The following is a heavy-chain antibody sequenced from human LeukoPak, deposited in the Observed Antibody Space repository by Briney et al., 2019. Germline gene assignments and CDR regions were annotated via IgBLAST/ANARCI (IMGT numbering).Heavy chain of an antibody. CDR2: ISSSGSTI. V-gene: IGHV3-48*03. CDR1: GFTFSSYE. J-gene: IGHJ6*03. CDR3: ARDIPMRGGYYYYMDV. Sequence: GGSLRLSCAASGFTFSSYEMNWVRQAPGKGLEWVSYISSSGSTIYYADSVKGRFTISRDNAKNSLYLQMNSLRAEDTAVYYCARDIPMRGGYYYYMDVWGKGTTVTISS. D-gene: IGHD3-10*01.